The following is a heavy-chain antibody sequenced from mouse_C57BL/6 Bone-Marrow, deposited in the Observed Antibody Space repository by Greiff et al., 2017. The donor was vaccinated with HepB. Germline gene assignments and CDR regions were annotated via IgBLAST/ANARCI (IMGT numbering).Heavy chain of an antibody. CDR3: ANSNYPFYAMDY. CDR1: GFTFSSYA. D-gene: IGHD2-5*01. V-gene: IGHV5-4*01. J-gene: IGHJ4*01. CDR2: ISDGGSYT. Sequence: EVQLQESGGGLVKPGGSLKLSCAASGFTFSSYAMSWVRQTPEKRLEWVATISDGGSYTYYPDNVKGRFTISRDNAKNNLYLQMSHLKSEDTAMYYCANSNYPFYAMDYWGQGTSVTVSS.